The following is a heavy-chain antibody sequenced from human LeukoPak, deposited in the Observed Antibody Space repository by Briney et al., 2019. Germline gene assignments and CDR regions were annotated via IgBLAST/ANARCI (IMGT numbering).Heavy chain of an antibody. CDR3: ARGVGSSWYPFDY. J-gene: IGHJ4*02. CDR2: IYYSGST. CDR1: GGSISSGGYY. Sequence: PSETVSLTCTVSGGSISSGGYYWSWIRQHPGKGLEWIGYIYYSGSTYYNPSLKSRVTISVDTSKNQFSLKLSSVTAADTAVYYCARGVGSSWYPFDYWGQGTLVTVSS. D-gene: IGHD6-13*01. V-gene: IGHV4-31*03.